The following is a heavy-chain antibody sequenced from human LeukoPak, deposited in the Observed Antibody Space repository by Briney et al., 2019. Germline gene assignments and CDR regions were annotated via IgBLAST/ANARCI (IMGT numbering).Heavy chain of an antibody. V-gene: IGHV1-8*01. CDR2: MNPNSGNT. Sequence: ASVKVSCKASGYTFTSYDINWVRQATGQGLEWMGWMNPNSGNTGYAQKFQGRVTMTRNTSISTAYMELSSLRSEDTAVYYCARGIRTVTPHYYYYMDVWGKGTTVTISS. D-gene: IGHD4-17*01. J-gene: IGHJ6*03. CDR3: ARGIRTVTPHYYYYMDV. CDR1: GYTFTSYD.